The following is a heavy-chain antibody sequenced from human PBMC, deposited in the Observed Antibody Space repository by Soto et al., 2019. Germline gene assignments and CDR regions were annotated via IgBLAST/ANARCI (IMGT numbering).Heavy chain of an antibody. J-gene: IGHJ4*02. CDR3: AHRPSYCSGGSCYSGFDY. CDR2: INHSGST. CDR1: GGSFSGYY. V-gene: IGHV4-34*01. Sequence: NPSEILSLTCAVYGGSFSGYYWSWIRQPPGNGLEWIGEINHSGSTNYNPSLKSRLTITKDTSKNQVVLTMTNMDPVDTATYYCAHRPSYCSGGSCYSGFDYWGQGTLVTVSS. D-gene: IGHD2-15*01.